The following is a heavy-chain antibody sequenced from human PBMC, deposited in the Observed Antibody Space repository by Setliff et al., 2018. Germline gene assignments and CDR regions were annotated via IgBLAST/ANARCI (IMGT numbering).Heavy chain of an antibody. D-gene: IGHD6-19*01. J-gene: IGHJ3*02. Sequence: GSLRLSCAGSGLSFSDYCFHWARQARGKGLVWISRTNRDGSSLRYADSVKGRFTIARDNAKKMVYLQMNSLRAEDTDVYYCARDLYNSGWLRCPDIWGQGTMVTVSS. V-gene: IGHV3-74*01. CDR2: TNRDGSSL. CDR3: ARDLYNSGWLRCPDI. CDR1: GLSFSDYC.